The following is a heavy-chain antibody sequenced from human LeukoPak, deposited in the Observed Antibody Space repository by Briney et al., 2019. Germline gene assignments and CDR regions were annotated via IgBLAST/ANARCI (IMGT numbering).Heavy chain of an antibody. Sequence: PGGSLRLSCAASGFTFSSYGMHWVRQAPGEGLEWVAVISYDGSNKYYADSVKGRFTISRDNSKNTLYLQMNSLRAEDTAVYYCAKDLGDGPYGMDVWGQGTTVTVSS. CDR1: GFTFSSYG. CDR2: ISYDGSNK. CDR3: AKDLGDGPYGMDV. J-gene: IGHJ6*02. V-gene: IGHV3-30*18.